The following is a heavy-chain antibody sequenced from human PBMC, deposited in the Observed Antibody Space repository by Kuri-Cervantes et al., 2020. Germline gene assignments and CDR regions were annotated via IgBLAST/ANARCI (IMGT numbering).Heavy chain of an antibody. CDR3: ARWYTGGWGALQH. Sequence: GSLRLSCTVSSGSISSYCWSWIRQPPGKGLEWIGCIYYSGSTNYNPSLKSRVTISIDTSKNQLSLKMSSLTAADTAVYYCARWYTGGWGALQHWGQGTLVTVSS. J-gene: IGHJ1*01. CDR1: SGSISSYC. CDR2: IYYSGST. V-gene: IGHV4-59*01. D-gene: IGHD2-8*02.